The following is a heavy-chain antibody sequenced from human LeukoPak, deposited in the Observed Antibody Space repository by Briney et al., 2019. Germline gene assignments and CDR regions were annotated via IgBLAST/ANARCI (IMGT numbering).Heavy chain of an antibody. CDR3: ATSRSVTTASDY. V-gene: IGHV4-4*02. CDR1: GGSISSSNW. CDR2: IYHSGST. Sequence: SETLSLTCTVSGGSISSSNWWSWVRQPPGKGLEWIGEIYHSGSTNYNPSLKSRVTISVDTSKNQFSLKLSSVTAADTAVYYCATSRSVTTASDYWGQGTLVTVSS. D-gene: IGHD4-17*01. J-gene: IGHJ4*02.